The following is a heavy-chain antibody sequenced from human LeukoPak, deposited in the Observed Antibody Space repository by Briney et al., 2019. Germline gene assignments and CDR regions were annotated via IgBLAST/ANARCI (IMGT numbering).Heavy chain of an antibody. D-gene: IGHD3-3*01. V-gene: IGHV1-18*01. CDR3: AREIPEADFWSGYWGPYYFDY. CDR1: GYTFTSYD. Sequence: ASLKDSCKASGYTFTSYDISWVRQAPGQGLEWMGWISAYNGNTNYAQKLQGRVTMTTDTSTSTAYMELRSLRSDDTAVYYCAREIPEADFWSGYWGPYYFDYWGQGTLVTVSS. CDR2: ISAYNGNT. J-gene: IGHJ4*02.